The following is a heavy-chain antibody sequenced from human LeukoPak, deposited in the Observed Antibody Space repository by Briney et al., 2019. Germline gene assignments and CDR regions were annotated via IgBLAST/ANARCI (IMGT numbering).Heavy chain of an antibody. Sequence: GGSLRLSCAAPGFTFSGYAMNWVRQAPGKGLEWVAYISSSSGTIYYTDSVKGRFTISRDNAKNSVFLQMSSLSGGDTAVYYCARDLDIAAAGDYMDVWGKGTTVTVSS. V-gene: IGHV3-48*01. CDR3: ARDLDIAAAGDYMDV. D-gene: IGHD6-13*01. J-gene: IGHJ6*03. CDR2: ISSSSGTI. CDR1: GFTFSGYA.